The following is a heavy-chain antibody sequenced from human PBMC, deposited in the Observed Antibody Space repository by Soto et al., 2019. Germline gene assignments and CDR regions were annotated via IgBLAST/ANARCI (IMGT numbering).Heavy chain of an antibody. Sequence: KSGGSLRLACAASGFTFSNAWMSWGRQAPGKGLEWVGRIKSKTDGGTTDYAAPVKGRFTIARDDSKNTLYLQMNRLKTEDTAVYYCTTDSDYYVLDYWGQGXLVPVYS. D-gene: IGHD3-10*02. CDR1: GFTFSNAW. CDR3: TTDSDYYVLDY. V-gene: IGHV3-15*01. CDR2: IKSKTDGGTT. J-gene: IGHJ4*02.